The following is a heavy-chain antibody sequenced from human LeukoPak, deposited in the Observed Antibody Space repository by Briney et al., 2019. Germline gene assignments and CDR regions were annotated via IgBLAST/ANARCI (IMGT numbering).Heavy chain of an antibody. CDR3: ARRITDSGSYSEFDY. V-gene: IGHV4-59*08. Sequence: SETLSLTCTVSGGSISSYYWSWIRQPPGKGLEWIGYIYYSGNTNYNPSLKSRVTIPVDTSKNQFSLKLSSVTAADTAVYYCARRITDSGSYSEFDYWGQETLVTVSS. CDR2: IYYSGNT. CDR1: GGSISSYY. J-gene: IGHJ4*02. D-gene: IGHD1-26*01.